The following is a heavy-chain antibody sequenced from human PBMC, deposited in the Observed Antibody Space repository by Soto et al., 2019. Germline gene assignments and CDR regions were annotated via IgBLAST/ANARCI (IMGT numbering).Heavy chain of an antibody. Sequence: PSQTLSLTCAISGDSVSSNSAAWNWIRQSPSRGLEWLGRTYYRSKWYNDYAVSVKSRITINPDTSKNQFSLQLNSVTPEDTAVYYCARGGEVRGYSYAYYYYDMDVWGQGTPVTVSS. V-gene: IGHV6-1*01. D-gene: IGHD5-18*01. CDR2: TYYRSKWYN. J-gene: IGHJ6*02. CDR1: GDSVSSNSAA. CDR3: ARGGEVRGYSYAYYYYDMDV.